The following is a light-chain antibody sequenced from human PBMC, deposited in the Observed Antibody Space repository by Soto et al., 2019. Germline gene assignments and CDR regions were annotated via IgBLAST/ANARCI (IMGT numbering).Light chain of an antibody. CDR2: TNN. J-gene: IGLJ7*01. CDR3: ATWDGILNVCV. Sequence: QPVLTQPPSVSGTPGQRVTISCSGGKSDIGSNTVFWFQHVPGTAPRLLIYTNNQRPSGVPDRFSGSKSDTSASLAISGLQSEDEADYFCATWDGILNVCVFGGGTQLTVL. CDR1: KSDIGSNT. V-gene: IGLV1-44*01.